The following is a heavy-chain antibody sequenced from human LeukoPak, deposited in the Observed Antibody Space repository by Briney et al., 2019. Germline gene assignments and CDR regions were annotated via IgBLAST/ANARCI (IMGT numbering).Heavy chain of an antibody. D-gene: IGHD3-9*01. Sequence: GASVKVSCKASGGTFSSYAISWVRQAPGQGLEWMGRIIPILGIANYAQKFQGRVTITADKSTSTAQMELSSLRSDDTAVYYCARDILTGYGPFAYWGQGALVTVSS. CDR2: IIPILGIA. CDR3: ARDILTGYGPFAY. V-gene: IGHV1-69*04. J-gene: IGHJ4*02. CDR1: GGTFSSYA.